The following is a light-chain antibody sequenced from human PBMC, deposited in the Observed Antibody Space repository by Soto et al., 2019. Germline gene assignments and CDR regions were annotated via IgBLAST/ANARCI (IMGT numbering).Light chain of an antibody. J-gene: IGKJ1*01. CDR2: AAY. CDR3: QQYYSYPPWT. Sequence: IQMTHSPSSLSASTGDRVTITCRASQGISSYLAWYQQKPGKAPKLMVYAAYTLQSGVPSRFRGSGSGTDFTLTISCLQSEDFATYYCQQYYSYPPWTFGQGTKVDIK. V-gene: IGKV1-8*01. CDR1: QGISSY.